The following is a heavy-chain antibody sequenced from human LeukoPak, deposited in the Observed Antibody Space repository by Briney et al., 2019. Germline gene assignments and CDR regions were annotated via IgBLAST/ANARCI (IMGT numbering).Heavy chain of an antibody. J-gene: IGHJ4*02. D-gene: IGHD3-10*01. CDR3: ARDRSYGSGSYWGYYFDY. CDR1: GFTFSSYS. Sequence: GGSLRLSCAASGFTFSSYSMNWVRQAPGKGLEWVSPISSSSSYIYYADSVKGRFTISRDNAKNSLYLQMNSLRAEDTAVYYCARDRSYGSGSYWGYYFDYWGQGTLVTVSS. CDR2: ISSSSSYI. V-gene: IGHV3-21*01.